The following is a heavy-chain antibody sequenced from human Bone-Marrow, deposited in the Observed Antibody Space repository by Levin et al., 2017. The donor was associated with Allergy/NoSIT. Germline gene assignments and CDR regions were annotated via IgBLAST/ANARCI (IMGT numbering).Heavy chain of an antibody. V-gene: IGHV3-74*01. J-gene: IGHJ4*02. CDR1: GFSFSNYW. D-gene: IGHD3-9*01. Sequence: AGGSLRLSCAASGFSFSNYWMHWVRQAPGKGLVWVSRIKYDGSTTIYADSVRGRFTISRDNAKNTVYLQMYSLRDDDTAMYYCSRDLGWLLFDYWGQGTLVTVSS. CDR3: SRDLGWLLFDY. CDR2: IKYDGSTT.